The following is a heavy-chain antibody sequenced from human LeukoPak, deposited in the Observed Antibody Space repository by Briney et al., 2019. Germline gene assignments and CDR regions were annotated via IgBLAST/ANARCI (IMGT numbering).Heavy chain of an antibody. CDR2: ISSSGSNI. CDR1: GFTFSSHS. D-gene: IGHD6-6*01. CDR3: ARRSSGWYMDV. Sequence: GGSLRLSCAASGFTFSSHSMNWVRQAPGKGLEWVSYISSSGSNIYYADSVKGRFTISRDNAKNSLYLQMNSLRAEDTAVYYCARRSSGWYMDVWAKGTTVTVSS. V-gene: IGHV3-48*04. J-gene: IGHJ6*03.